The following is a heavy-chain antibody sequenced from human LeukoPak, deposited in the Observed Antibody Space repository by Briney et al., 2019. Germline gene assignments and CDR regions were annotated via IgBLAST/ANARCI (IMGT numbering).Heavy chain of an antibody. V-gene: IGHV4-59*08. CDR1: GGSISSYY. CDR2: IYYSGST. D-gene: IGHD3-22*01. Sequence: PSETLSLTCTVSGGSISSYYWSWIRQPPGKGLEWIGYIYYSGSTNYNPSLKSRVAISVDTSKNQFSLKLSSVTAADTAVYYCARTYYYGSSGYYREGYFDYWGQGTLVTVSS. CDR3: ARTYYYGSSGYYREGYFDY. J-gene: IGHJ4*02.